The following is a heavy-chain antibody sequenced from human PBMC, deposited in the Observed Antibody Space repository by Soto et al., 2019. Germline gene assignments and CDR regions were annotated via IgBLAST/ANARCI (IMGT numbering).Heavy chain of an antibody. J-gene: IGHJ4*02. CDR3: ARRAGYNAYHFEY. Sequence: QITLKESGPTLVKPTQTLTLTCTFSGFSLSTSGVGVAWVRTPPGQALEWLGIIFWNDEKHYRPSLKSTVTSIKDKSKNQVVRTTTNVDPMDTCTYYSARRAGYNAYHFEYWGQGALVTFAA. CDR1: GFSLSTSGVG. CDR2: IFWNDEK. D-gene: IGHD1-1*01. V-gene: IGHV2-5*01.